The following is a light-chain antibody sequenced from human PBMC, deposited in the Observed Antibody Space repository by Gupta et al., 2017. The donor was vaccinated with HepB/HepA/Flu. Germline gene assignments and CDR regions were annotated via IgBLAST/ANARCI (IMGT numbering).Light chain of an antibody. CDR3: QQRGA. Sequence: ELVSTQSPPTLSLSPGESANLSRRASKSVSSYLAWDQQKPGQAPRLLIYDASNRATGIPARSSGSGSGTNFTLTISSLEPEDFAVYYCQQRGAFGPGTKVDIK. CDR1: KSVSSY. V-gene: IGKV3-11*01. J-gene: IGKJ3*01. CDR2: DAS.